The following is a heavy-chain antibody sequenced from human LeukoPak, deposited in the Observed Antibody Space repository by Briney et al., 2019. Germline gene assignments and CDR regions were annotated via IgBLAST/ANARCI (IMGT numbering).Heavy chain of an antibody. CDR1: GGSISSYY. CDR2: IYYSGST. CDR3: ARASPVEIVAFDI. D-gene: IGHD5-24*01. V-gene: IGHV4-59*01. J-gene: IGHJ3*02. Sequence: PSETLSLTCTVSGGSISSYYWSWIRQPPGKGLEWIGYIYYSGSTNYNPSLKSRVTISVDASKNQFSLKLSSVTAADTAVYYCARASPVEIVAFDIWGQGTMVTVSS.